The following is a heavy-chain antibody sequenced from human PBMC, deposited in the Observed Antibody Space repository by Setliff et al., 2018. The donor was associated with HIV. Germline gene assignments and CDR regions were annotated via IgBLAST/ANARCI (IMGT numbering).Heavy chain of an antibody. Sequence: ASVKVSCKASGYTFTGYYMHWVRQAPGQGLEWMGRINPNSGSTNYAQKFQGRVTMTRDTSISTAYMELSRLRSDDTAVYYCARPVTYCSSTSCYDDYWGQGTLVTVSS. V-gene: IGHV1-2*06. CDR2: INPNSGST. CDR3: ARPVTYCSSTSCYDDY. J-gene: IGHJ4*02. CDR1: GYTFTGYY. D-gene: IGHD2-2*01.